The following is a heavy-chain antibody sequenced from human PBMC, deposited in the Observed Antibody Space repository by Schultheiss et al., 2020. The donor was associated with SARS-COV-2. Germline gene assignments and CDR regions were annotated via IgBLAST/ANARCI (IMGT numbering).Heavy chain of an antibody. V-gene: IGHV4-39*07. J-gene: IGHJ5*02. CDR2: IYYSGST. CDR3: ARVDYDFWSGYYTAAEGWFDP. D-gene: IGHD3-3*01. CDR1: GGSVSSGSYY. Sequence: LTCTVSGGSVSSGSYYWSWIRQPPGKGLEWIGSIYYSGSTYYNPSLKSRVTMSVDTSKNQFSLKLSSVTAADTAVYYCARVDYDFWSGYYTAAEGWFDPWGQGTLVTVAS.